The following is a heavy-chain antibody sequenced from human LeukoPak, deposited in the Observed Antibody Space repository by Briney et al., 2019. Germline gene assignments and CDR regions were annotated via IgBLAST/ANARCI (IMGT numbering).Heavy chain of an antibody. V-gene: IGHV4-39*07. CDR2: IYYSGST. CDR1: GGSISSSSYY. CDR3: ARDRGRGAAADY. D-gene: IGHD6-13*01. Sequence: PSETLSLTCTVSGGSISSSSYYWGWIRQPPGKGLEWIGSIYYSGSTYYNPSLKSRVTISVDTSKNQFSLKLSSVTAADTAVYYCARDRGRGAAADYWGQGTLVTVSS. J-gene: IGHJ4*02.